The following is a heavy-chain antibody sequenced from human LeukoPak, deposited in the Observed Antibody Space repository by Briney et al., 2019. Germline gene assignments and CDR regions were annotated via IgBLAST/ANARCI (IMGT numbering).Heavy chain of an antibody. Sequence: GGSLRLSCAASGFTFSYTWMTWVRQAPGKELEWVASIREDGSQKSAVDSVRGRFSISRDNAKNSVYLQMDSLRAEDTAVYYCARGPTNGQAFDYWGQGTLVSVSS. J-gene: IGHJ4*02. CDR1: GFTFSYTW. CDR2: IREDGSQK. V-gene: IGHV3-7*01. D-gene: IGHD2-8*01. CDR3: ARGPTNGQAFDY.